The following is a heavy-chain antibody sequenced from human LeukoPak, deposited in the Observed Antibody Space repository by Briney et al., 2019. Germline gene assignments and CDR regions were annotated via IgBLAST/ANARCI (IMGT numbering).Heavy chain of an antibody. CDR2: ISADGGTT. Sequence: GGSLRLSCAASGFSFRGYGMHWVRRAPGQGLEYVSAISADGGTTDYLNSVKGRFTISRDNSKNTVYLQMGRLRTDDTAVYYCARGRGGPPFDYWGQGTVVTVAS. V-gene: IGHV3-64*01. CDR3: ARGRGGPPFDY. CDR1: GFSFRGYG. J-gene: IGHJ4*02. D-gene: IGHD3-10*01.